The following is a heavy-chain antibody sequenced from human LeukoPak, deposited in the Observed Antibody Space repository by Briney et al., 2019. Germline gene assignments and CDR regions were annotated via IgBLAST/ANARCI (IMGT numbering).Heavy chain of an antibody. CDR3: AKKSPIFGVVIPLFDY. CDR2: IKQDGSEK. D-gene: IGHD3-3*01. J-gene: IGHJ4*02. Sequence: PGGSLRLSCAASGFTFSSYWMSWVRQAPGKGLEWVANIKQDGSEKYYVDSVKGRFTISRDNSKNTLYLQVNSLRAEDTAVYHCAKKSPIFGVVIPLFDYWGQGTLVSVSS. CDR1: GFTFSSYW. V-gene: IGHV3-7*03.